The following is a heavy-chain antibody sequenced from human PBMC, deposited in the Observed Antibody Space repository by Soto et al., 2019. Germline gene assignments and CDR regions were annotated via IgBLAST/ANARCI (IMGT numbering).Heavy chain of an antibody. CDR1: GDSISSSNW. CDR2: IYHSGTT. CDR3: ARDESATGRAY. V-gene: IGHV4-4*02. J-gene: IGHJ4*02. D-gene: IGHD1-1*01. Sequence: QVQLQESGPGLVKPSGTLSLTCAVSGDSISSSNWWTWVRQPPGKGLEWIGEIYHSGTTNYNPSLKSXXTXSXXKPKTQFSLKLNSVTAADTAVYFCARDESATGRAYWGQGALVTVSS.